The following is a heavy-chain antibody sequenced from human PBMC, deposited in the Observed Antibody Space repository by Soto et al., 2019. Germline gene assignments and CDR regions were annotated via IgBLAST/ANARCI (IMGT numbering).Heavy chain of an antibody. CDR3: ARLSLYSTTWQASTWFDP. J-gene: IGHJ5*02. D-gene: IGHD6-13*01. Sequence: QLQLQESGPGLVKPSETLSLTCAVSGASIISNNYYWVWIRQPPGKGLEWIGSISYSGSTFSNLSPKSRVNIPVDTSKNQFSLKLSPVTAADTAVYYCARLSLYSTTWQASTWFDPWGQGTLVTVSS. CDR2: ISYSGST. CDR1: GASIISNNYY. V-gene: IGHV4-39*01.